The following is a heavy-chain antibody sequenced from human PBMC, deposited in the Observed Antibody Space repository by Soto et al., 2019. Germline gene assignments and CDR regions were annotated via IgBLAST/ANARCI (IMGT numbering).Heavy chain of an antibody. J-gene: IGHJ6*02. CDR3: AKGGYDYVWGSYRYISYYYGMDV. Sequence: EVQLLESGGGLVQPGGSLRLSCAASGFTFSSYAMSWVRQAPGKGLEWVSAISGSGGSTYYADSVKGRFTISRDNSKNELYLQMNSLRAEDTAVYYCAKGGYDYVWGSYRYISYYYGMDVWGQGTTVTVSS. D-gene: IGHD3-16*02. CDR1: GFTFSSYA. CDR2: ISGSGGST. V-gene: IGHV3-23*01.